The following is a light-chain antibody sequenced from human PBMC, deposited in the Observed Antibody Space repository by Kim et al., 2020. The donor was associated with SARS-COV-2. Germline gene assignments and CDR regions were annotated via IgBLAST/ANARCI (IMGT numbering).Light chain of an antibody. J-gene: IGKJ1*01. V-gene: IGKV1-5*03. CDR3: QQYNAHRT. CDR1: LNINSW. CDR2: KAS. Sequence: LSASVGDRVTITCRASLNINSWLAWYQQKPGKAPKLLIYKASSLESGVPSRFSGSGSGTEFTLTISLQPDDFATYYCQQYNAHRTFGQGTKVDIK.